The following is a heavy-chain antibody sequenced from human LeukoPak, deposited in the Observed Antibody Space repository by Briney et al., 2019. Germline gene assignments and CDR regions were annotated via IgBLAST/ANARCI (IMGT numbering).Heavy chain of an antibody. D-gene: IGHD2-2*01. CDR2: IYHSGST. Sequence: SETLSLTCTVSGYSISSGYYWGWIRQPPGKGLEWIGSIYHSGSTYYNPSPKSRVTISVDTSKNQFSLKLSSVTAADTAVYYCASLVVPAAIGYYYYYYMDVWGKGTTVTVSS. CDR1: GYSISSGYY. V-gene: IGHV4-38-2*02. J-gene: IGHJ6*03. CDR3: ASLVVPAAIGYYYYYYMDV.